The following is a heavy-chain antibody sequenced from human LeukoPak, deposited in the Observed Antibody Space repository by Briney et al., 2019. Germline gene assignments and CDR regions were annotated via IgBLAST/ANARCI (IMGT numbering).Heavy chain of an antibody. D-gene: IGHD6-19*01. CDR3: SRRWNSGWYGYALDR. J-gene: IGHJ3*02. Sequence: GESLKISCKGSGSSLTSYWMGWVRQMPGKGLEWMGIIYPGDSDTRYSPSFQGQVTISADKSISTAYLQWSSLKASDTDMYYGSRRWNSGWYGYALDRCCQGTMVTVSS. CDR1: GSSLTSYW. V-gene: IGHV5-51*01. CDR2: IYPGDSDT.